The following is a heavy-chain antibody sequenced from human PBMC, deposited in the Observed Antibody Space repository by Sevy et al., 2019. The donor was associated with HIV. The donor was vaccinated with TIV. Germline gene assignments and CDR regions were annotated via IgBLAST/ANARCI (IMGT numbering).Heavy chain of an antibody. J-gene: IGHJ4*02. D-gene: IGHD3-3*01. CDR2: INRSGGT. V-gene: IGHV4-34*01. CDR3: ARGVSDFWSGPGL. CDR1: GGSFSGYY. Sequence: SETLSPTCAVSGGSFSGYYWSWIRQPPGKGLEWIGEINRSGGTNYNPSLKSRVTISVDTSKNQFSLKLSSVTAADTAMYYCARGVSDFWSGPGLWGQGTLVTVSS.